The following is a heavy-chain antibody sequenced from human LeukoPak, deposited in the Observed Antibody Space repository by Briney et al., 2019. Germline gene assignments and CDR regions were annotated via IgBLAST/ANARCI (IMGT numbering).Heavy chain of an antibody. J-gene: IGHJ4*02. Sequence: ASVKVSCKASGYTFTSYGLSWVRQAPGQGLEWVGWISAYNGNTKYAQNFQGRITMTTDTSTSTAYMELRSLTSDDTAVYYCARDRGESAPFDYWGQGTLVTVSS. CDR1: GYTFTSYG. CDR3: ARDRGESAPFDY. D-gene: IGHD3-16*01. V-gene: IGHV1-18*01. CDR2: ISAYNGNT.